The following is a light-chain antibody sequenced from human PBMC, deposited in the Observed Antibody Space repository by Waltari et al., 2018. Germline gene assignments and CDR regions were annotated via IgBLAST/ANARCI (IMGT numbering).Light chain of an antibody. V-gene: IGKV3-11*02. J-gene: IGKJ2*01. CDR2: DAS. CDR1: QSARAF. Sequence: HSCRPSQSARAFLAWYQRNLARAPGLLVLDASSRATGIPANFGGSGYGRSFTRTVSNLEPEDFAVYYCQQRSNWPYTFGQGTRVDIK. CDR3: QQRSNWPYT.